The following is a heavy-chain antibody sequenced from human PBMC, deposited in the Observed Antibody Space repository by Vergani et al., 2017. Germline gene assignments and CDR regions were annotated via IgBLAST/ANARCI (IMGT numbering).Heavy chain of an antibody. Sequence: QVQLEESGGGVVQPGRSLRLSCAGSGFTLSSHSMHWVRQAPGKGLEWVAVIWYDGSKEYYADSVKGRFTISRDNSKNTLYLQMNNLRAADTAVYYCAKDNVPGYYDSSGYCDYWGQGTLVTVSS. CDR1: GFTLSSHS. CDR3: AKDNVPGYYDSSGYCDY. D-gene: IGHD3-22*01. J-gene: IGHJ4*02. CDR2: IWYDGSKE. V-gene: IGHV3-33*06.